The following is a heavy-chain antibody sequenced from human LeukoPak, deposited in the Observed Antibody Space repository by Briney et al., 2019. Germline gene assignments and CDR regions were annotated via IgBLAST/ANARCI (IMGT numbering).Heavy chain of an antibody. J-gene: IGHJ4*02. Sequence: GASVKVSCKASGYTFTSYYMHWVRQAPGQGLEWMGWINPNSGGTNYAQKFQGRVTMTRDTSISTAYMELSRLRSDDTAVYYCASLVEGVDRENTDVRWGQGTLVTVSS. CDR1: GYTFTSYY. D-gene: IGHD1-26*01. CDR3: ASLVEGVDRENTDVR. V-gene: IGHV1-2*02. CDR2: INPNSGGT.